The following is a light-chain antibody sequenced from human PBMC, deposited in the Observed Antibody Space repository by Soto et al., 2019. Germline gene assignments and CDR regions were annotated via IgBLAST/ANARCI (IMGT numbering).Light chain of an antibody. J-gene: IGKJ1*01. V-gene: IGKV3-20*01. Sequence: EIVLTQSPGTLSVSPGERATLSCRASETISSDKLAWYQQKPGQPPSLLIYGTFSRATGIPDRFSGSGSGTDFTLTISRLEPEDSAIYYCQQDGSWTFGQGTKVEI. CDR2: GTF. CDR1: ETISSDK. CDR3: QQDGSWT.